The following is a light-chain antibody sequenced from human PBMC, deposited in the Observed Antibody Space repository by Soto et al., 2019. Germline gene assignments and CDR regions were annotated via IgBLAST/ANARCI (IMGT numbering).Light chain of an antibody. CDR3: PSFDSSPGGYV. J-gene: IGLJ1*01. CDR2: GNS. CDR1: SSNIGAGYD. V-gene: IGLV1-40*01. Sequence: QSALTQPPSVSGAPGQRVTISCTGSSSNIGAGYDVHWYQQLPGTAPKLLIYGNSNRPSGVPDRFSGSKSGTSASLAITGPQAEDEGDYYFPSFDSSPGGYVFRTGTQPTGL.